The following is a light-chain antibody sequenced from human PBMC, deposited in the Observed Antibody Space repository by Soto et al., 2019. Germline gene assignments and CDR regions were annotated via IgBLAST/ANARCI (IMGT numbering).Light chain of an antibody. J-gene: IGLJ2*01. Sequence: QSVLTQSPSASGTPGPRVTISCSGINSNIGSNYVHWYQQFPGTAPKVLIYRNSQRPSGVPDRFSGSKSGISASLAISGLRSEDEADYFCATWDERLSGVVFGGGTKVTVL. CDR3: ATWDERLSGVV. V-gene: IGLV1-47*01. CDR2: RNS. CDR1: NSNIGSNY.